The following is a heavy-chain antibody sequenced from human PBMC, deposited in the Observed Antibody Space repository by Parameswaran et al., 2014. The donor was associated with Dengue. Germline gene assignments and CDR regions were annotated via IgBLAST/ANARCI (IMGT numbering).Heavy chain of an antibody. V-gene: IGHV3-66*01. CDR2: IYSGGST. CDR3: AREGSYCSSTSCYIPVGAFDI. D-gene: IGHD2-2*02. J-gene: IGHJ3*02. Sequence: VRQAPGKGLEWVSVIYSGGSTYYADSVKGRFTISRDNSKNTLYLQMNSLRAEDTAVYYCAREGSYCSSTSCYIPVGAFDIWGQGTMVTVSS.